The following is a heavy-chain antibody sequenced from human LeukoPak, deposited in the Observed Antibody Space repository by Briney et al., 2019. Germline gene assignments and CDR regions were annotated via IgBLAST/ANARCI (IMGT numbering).Heavy chain of an antibody. CDR2: ISAYNGNT. CDR1: GYTFTSYG. Sequence: GASAKVSCKASGYTFTSYGISWVRQAPGQGLEWMGWISAYNGNTNYAQKLQGRVTMTTDTSTSTAYMELRSLRSDDTAVYYCAFNYYGSGSYHNGYNWFDPWGQGTLVTVSS. D-gene: IGHD3-10*01. V-gene: IGHV1-18*01. CDR3: AFNYYGSGSYHNGYNWFDP. J-gene: IGHJ5*02.